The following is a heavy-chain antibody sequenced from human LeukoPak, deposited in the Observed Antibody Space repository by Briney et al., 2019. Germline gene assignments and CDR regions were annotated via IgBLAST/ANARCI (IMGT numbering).Heavy chain of an antibody. V-gene: IGHV4-39*01. CDR2: IYYSGST. CDR1: GGSISSSSYY. Sequence: PSETLSLTCTVSGGSISSSSYYWGWIRQPPGKGLEWIGSIYYSGSTYYNPSLKSRVTISVDTSKNQFSLKLSSVTAADTAVYYCARGYGDYVPAFDIWGQGTMVTVSS. J-gene: IGHJ3*02. CDR3: ARGYGDYVPAFDI. D-gene: IGHD4-17*01.